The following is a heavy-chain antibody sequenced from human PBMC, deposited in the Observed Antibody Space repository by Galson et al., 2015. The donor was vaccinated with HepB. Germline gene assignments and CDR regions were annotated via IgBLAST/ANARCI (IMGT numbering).Heavy chain of an antibody. Sequence: SVKVSCKASGYTFTSYGISWVRQAPGQGLEWMGWISAYNGNTNYAQKLQGRVTMTTDTSTSTAYMELRSLRSDDTAVYYCASTAPDYSNYWGFDYWGQGTLVTVSS. CDR3: ASTAPDYSNYWGFDY. D-gene: IGHD4-11*01. V-gene: IGHV1-18*01. CDR1: GYTFTSYG. J-gene: IGHJ4*02. CDR2: ISAYNGNT.